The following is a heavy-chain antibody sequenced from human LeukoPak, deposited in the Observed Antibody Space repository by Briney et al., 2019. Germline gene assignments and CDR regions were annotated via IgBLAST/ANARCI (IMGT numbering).Heavy chain of an antibody. D-gene: IGHD4-11*01. V-gene: IGHV4-59*01. CDR2: IYYSGST. CDR1: GGSISSYY. CDR3: ARALIAGVTVTTEGFWFDP. Sequence: SETLSLTCTVSGGSISSYYWSWIRQPPGKGLEWIGYIYYSGSTNYNPSLKSRVTISVDTSKNQFSLKLSSVTAADTAVYYCARALIAGVTVTTEGFWFDPWGQGTLVTVSS. J-gene: IGHJ5*02.